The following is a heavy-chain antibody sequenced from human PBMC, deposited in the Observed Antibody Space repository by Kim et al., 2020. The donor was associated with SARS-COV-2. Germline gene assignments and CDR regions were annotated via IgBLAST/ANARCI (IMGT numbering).Heavy chain of an antibody. CDR2: IYYSGST. J-gene: IGHJ5*02. CDR3: ARHAMTTVTTFLNWFDP. V-gene: IGHV4-39*01. Sequence: SETLSLTCTVSGGSISSSSYYWGWIRQPPGKGLEWIGSIYYSGSTYYNPSLKSRVTISVDTSKNQFSLKLSSVTAADTAVYYCARHAMTTVTTFLNWFDPWGQGTLVTVSS. CDR1: GGSISSSSYY. D-gene: IGHD4-17*01.